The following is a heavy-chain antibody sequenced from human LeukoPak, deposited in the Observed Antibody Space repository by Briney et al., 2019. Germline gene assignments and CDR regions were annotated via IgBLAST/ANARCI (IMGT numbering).Heavy chain of an antibody. D-gene: IGHD4-17*01. V-gene: IGHV4-59*01. J-gene: IGHJ6*02. Sequence: SETLSLTCTVSGGSISSYYWSWIRQPPGKGLEWIGYIYYSGSTNYNPSLKSRVTISVDTSKNQFSLKLSSVTAADTAVYHCARARYGDPYGMDVWGQGTTVTVSS. CDR1: GGSISSYY. CDR3: ARARYGDPYGMDV. CDR2: IYYSGST.